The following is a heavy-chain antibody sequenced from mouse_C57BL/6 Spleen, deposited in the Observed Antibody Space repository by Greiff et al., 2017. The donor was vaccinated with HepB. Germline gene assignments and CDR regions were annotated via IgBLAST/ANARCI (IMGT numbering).Heavy chain of an antibody. J-gene: IGHJ2*01. CDR2: TNPTNGRT. CDR1: GYTFTSYW. V-gene: IGHV1S81*02. Sequence: VQLQQSGADLVKAGASVKMSCKASGYTFTSYWMHWVKQRLGQGLEWFAETNPTNGRTYYNEKFKSKATLTVDKSSSTAYMLLSGPTFEDSAVYYCARIKNIVATYFDYWGQCTTLTVAS. CDR3: ARIKNIVATYFDY. D-gene: IGHD1-1*01.